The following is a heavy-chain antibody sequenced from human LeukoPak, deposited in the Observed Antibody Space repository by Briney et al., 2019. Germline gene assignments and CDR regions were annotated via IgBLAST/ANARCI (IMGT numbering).Heavy chain of an antibody. Sequence: SETLSLTCAVYGGSFSGYYWSWIRQPPGKGLEWIGEINHSGSTNYNPSLKSRVTISVDTSKNQFSLKLSSVTAADTAVYYCARASWRLRGRWFDPWGQGTLVTVSS. V-gene: IGHV4-34*01. CDR1: GGSFSGYY. D-gene: IGHD1-1*01. J-gene: IGHJ5*02. CDR3: ARASWRLRGRWFDP. CDR2: INHSGST.